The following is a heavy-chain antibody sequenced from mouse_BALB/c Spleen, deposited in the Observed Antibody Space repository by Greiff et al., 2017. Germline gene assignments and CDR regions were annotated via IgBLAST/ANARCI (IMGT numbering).Heavy chain of an antibody. J-gene: IGHJ2*01. CDR1: GYTFTSYT. V-gene: IGHV1-4*02. D-gene: IGHD4-1*01. CDR2: INPSSGYT. CDR3: AGTVSFDY. Sequence: QVQLQQSAAELARPGASVKMSCKASGYTFTSYTMHWVKQRPGQGLEWIGYINPSSGYTEYNQKFKDKTTLTADKSSSTAYMQLSSLTSEDSAVYYCAGTVSFDYWGQGTTLTVSS.